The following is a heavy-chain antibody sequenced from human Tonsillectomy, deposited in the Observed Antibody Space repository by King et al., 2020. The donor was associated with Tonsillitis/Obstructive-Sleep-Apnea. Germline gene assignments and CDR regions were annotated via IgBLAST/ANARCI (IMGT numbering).Heavy chain of an antibody. V-gene: IGHV4-34*01. D-gene: IGHD3-3*01. Sequence: VQLQQWGAGLLKPSETLSLTCAVYGGSFSGYYWSWIRQPPGKGLEWIGEINYSGSTNYNTSPKSRVTISVDTSKNQFSLKLSSVTAAHTAVYYCARVSLRITIFVVVQRCAFDIWGQGTMVIVSS. CDR2: INYSGST. J-gene: IGHJ3*02. CDR3: ARVSLRITIFVVVQRCAFDI. CDR1: GGSFSGYY.